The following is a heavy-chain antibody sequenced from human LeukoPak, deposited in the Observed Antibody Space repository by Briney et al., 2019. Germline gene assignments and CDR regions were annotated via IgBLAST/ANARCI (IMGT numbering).Heavy chain of an antibody. Sequence: GRSLRLSCAASGFTFSSYAMHWVRQAPGKGLEWVAVISYDGSNKYYADSVKGRFTISRDNSKNTLYLQMNSLRAGDTAVYYCARDLEKYQLLSSFDYWGQGTLVTVSS. CDR1: GFTFSSYA. V-gene: IGHV3-30-3*01. CDR3: ARDLEKYQLLSSFDY. D-gene: IGHD2-2*01. CDR2: ISYDGSNK. J-gene: IGHJ4*02.